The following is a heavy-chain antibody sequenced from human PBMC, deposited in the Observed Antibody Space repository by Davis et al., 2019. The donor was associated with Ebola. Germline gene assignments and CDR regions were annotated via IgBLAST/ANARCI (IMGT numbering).Heavy chain of an antibody. Sequence: GESLKISCKGSGYSFTSYWIGWVRQMPGKGLGWMGIIYPGDSDTRYSTSFQGQVTISADKSISTAYLQWSSLKASDTAMYYCARRVPAAIDAFDIWGQGTMVTVSS. J-gene: IGHJ3*02. CDR1: GYSFTSYW. D-gene: IGHD2-2*01. V-gene: IGHV5-51*01. CDR2: IYPGDSDT. CDR3: ARRVPAAIDAFDI.